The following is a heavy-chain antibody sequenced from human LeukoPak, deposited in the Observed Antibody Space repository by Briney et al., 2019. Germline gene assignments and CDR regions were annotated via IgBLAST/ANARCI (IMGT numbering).Heavy chain of an antibody. CDR3: AREPTYSSSWYTSCDY. CDR2: ITLSGSSI. D-gene: IGHD6-13*01. J-gene: IGHJ4*02. V-gene: IGHV3-11*04. CDR1: GFTVSDNY. Sequence: GGSLRLSCAASGFTVSDNYMSWVRQAPGKGLEWVSYITLSGSSIYYADSVKGRFTISRDNAKNSLYLQMNSLRAEDTAVYYCAREPTYSSSWYTSCDYWGQGTLVTVSS.